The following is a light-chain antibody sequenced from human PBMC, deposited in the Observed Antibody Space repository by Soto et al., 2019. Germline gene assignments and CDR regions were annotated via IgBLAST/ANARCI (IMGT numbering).Light chain of an antibody. CDR3: QQSYSTLVT. V-gene: IGKV1-39*01. CDR2: TAS. CDR1: QNISIF. Sequence: DIQLTQSPSSLSGSVGDRVTITCRASQNISIFLNWYQQKPGKAPKLLIYTASDLESGVPSRISGGGSGTEFTLGISSLQPEDFATYYCQQSYSTLVTYGPGSKVDIK. J-gene: IGKJ3*01.